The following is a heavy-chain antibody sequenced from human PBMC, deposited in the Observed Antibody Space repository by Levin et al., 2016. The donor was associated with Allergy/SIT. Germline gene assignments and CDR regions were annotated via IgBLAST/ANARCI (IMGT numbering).Heavy chain of an antibody. Sequence: VRQAPGKGLEWVAVISYDGSNKYYADSVKGRFTISRDNAKNSLYLQMNSLRAEDTAVYYCARDSSGCRFWGQGTLVTVSS. D-gene: IGHD6-19*01. CDR2: ISYDGSNK. V-gene: IGHV3-30*04. J-gene: IGHJ4*02. CDR3: ARDSSGCRF.